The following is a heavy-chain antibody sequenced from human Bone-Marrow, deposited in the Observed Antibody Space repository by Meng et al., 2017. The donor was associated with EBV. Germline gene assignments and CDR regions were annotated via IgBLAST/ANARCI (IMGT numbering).Heavy chain of an antibody. D-gene: IGHD5/OR15-5a*01. CDR2: TYYRTKWYS. J-gene: IGHJ4*02. CDR1: GRSVYGNSAA. V-gene: IGHV6-1*01. CDR3: ARTNDVYIDY. Sequence: QVKLTGPGTGLRKLSQDLPITGSISGRSVYGNSAAWNVIMQAPSRCLEWLGRTYYRTKWYSTDAVYVKSRITINPDTSKNQFSLQLNSVSPEDTAVYYCARTNDVYIDYWCQGTLVTVSS.